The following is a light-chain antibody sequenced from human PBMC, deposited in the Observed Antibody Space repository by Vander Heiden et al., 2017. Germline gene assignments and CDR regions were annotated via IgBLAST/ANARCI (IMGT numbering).Light chain of an antibody. CDR3: LQYGSSPPYT. CDR2: GAS. CDR1: QTVSSKH. V-gene: IGKV3-20*01. J-gene: IGKJ2*01. Sequence: EIVLTPSPGTLSLSPGERATLSCRASQTVSSKHLAWYQQKPGQTPKLLIFGASSRATGIPDRFSGSGSGTDFTLTISRLEPEDFAVYYCLQYGSSPPYTFGQGTKLEI.